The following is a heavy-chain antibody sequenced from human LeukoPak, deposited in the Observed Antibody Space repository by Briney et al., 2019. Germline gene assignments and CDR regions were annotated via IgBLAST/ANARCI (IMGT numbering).Heavy chain of an antibody. V-gene: IGHV3-30-3*01. CDR3: ARGRDEYSYGYGGFDY. D-gene: IGHD5-18*01. CDR2: ISYDGNNK. Sequence: GGSLRLSCAASGFTFSTYAIHWVRQAPGKGLEWVAVISYDGNNKYYPDSVKGRFTISRDNSKITLYLQMNSLRVEDTAVYYCARGRDEYSYGYGGFDYWGQGTLVTVSS. CDR1: GFTFSTYA. J-gene: IGHJ4*02.